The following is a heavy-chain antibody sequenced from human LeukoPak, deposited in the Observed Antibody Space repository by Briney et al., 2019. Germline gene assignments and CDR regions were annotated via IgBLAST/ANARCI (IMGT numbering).Heavy chain of an antibody. CDR1: GFTFSDYY. Sequence: GGSLRLSCAASGFTFSDYYMSWIRQAPGKGLEWVSYISSSGSTIYYADSVKGRFTISRDNAKNTLYLQMNSLRAEDTAVYYCAKRGYYDSSGWPVYYFDYWGQGTLVTVSS. V-gene: IGHV3-11*04. CDR2: ISSSGSTI. D-gene: IGHD3-22*01. J-gene: IGHJ4*02. CDR3: AKRGYYDSSGWPVYYFDY.